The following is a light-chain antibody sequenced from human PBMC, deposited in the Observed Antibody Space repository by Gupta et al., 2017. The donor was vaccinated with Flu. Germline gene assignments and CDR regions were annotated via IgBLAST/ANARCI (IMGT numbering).Light chain of an antibody. CDR3: QQRSNLLLLT. J-gene: IGKJ4*01. CDR2: DAS. CDR1: QSVSSY. Sequence: EIVLTQSPATLSLSPGERATLSCRASQSVSSYLAWYQQKPGQAPRLLIYDASNRATGIPARFSGSGSGTDFTLTISSLEPEDFAVYYCQQRSNLLLLTFGGGTKVEIK. V-gene: IGKV3-11*01.